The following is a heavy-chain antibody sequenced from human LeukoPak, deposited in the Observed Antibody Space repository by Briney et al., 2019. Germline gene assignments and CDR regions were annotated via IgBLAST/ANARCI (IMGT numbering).Heavy chain of an antibody. V-gene: IGHV3-9*03. CDR3: AKDIDDYGDPSAFDI. CDR1: GFTFDDYA. CDR2: ISWNGGSI. Sequence: PGRSLRLSCAASGFTFDDYAMHWVRQAPGKGLEWVSGISWNGGSIGYADSVKGRFTISRDNAKNSLYLQMNSLRAEDMALYYCAKDIDDYGDPSAFDIWGQGTMVTVSS. D-gene: IGHD4-17*01. J-gene: IGHJ3*02.